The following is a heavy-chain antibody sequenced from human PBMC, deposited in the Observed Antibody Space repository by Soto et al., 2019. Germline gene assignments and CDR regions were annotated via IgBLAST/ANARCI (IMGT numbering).Heavy chain of an antibody. V-gene: IGHV3-49*03. J-gene: IGHJ6*02. CDR2: IRSKVYGGTT. CDR3: TRDPHCGGDCYHRYYYYGMDV. CDR1: GFTFGDYA. Sequence: GGSLRLSCTASGFTFGDYAMSWFCQAPGKGLEWVGFIRSKVYGGTTEYAASVKGRFTISGDDSKSIAYLQMNSLKTEDTAVYYCTRDPHCGGDCYHRYYYYGMDVWGQGTTVTVSS. D-gene: IGHD2-21*02.